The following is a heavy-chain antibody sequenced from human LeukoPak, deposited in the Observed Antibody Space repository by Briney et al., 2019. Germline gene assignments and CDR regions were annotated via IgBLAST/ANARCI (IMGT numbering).Heavy chain of an antibody. D-gene: IGHD6-13*01. CDR1: GYTFTSNY. CDR2: IYPRDGST. V-gene: IGHV1-46*01. CDR3: ARDALIAAAGDY. Sequence: ASVKVSCKASGYTFTSNYIHWVRQAPGQGLEWMGMIYPRDGSTSYAQKFRGRVTVTRDTSTSTVHMELSGLRSEDTAVYYCARDALIAAAGDYWGQGTLVTVSS. J-gene: IGHJ4*02.